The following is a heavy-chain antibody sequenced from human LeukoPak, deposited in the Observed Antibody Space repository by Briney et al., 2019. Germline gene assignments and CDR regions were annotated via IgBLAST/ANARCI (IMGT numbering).Heavy chain of an antibody. Sequence: GGSLRLSCAASGFTFKIFHMHWVHQAPGKGLEWVAFIPYDGSNKYYADSVKGRFTISRDNSKNTLYLQMNYLRVEDTAVYYCARGRYSYGYVDYWGQGTLVTVSS. CDR3: ARGRYSYGYVDY. D-gene: IGHD5-18*01. CDR1: GFTFKIFH. CDR2: IPYDGSNK. J-gene: IGHJ4*02. V-gene: IGHV3-30*02.